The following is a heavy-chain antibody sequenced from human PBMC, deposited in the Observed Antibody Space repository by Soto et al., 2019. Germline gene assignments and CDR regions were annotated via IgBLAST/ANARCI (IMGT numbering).Heavy chain of an antibody. CDR3: ARGRTIFGVVNFDY. D-gene: IGHD3-3*01. CDR1: GGTFSNSP. J-gene: IGHJ4*02. Sequence: QVQLVQSGAEGKRPGSSVKVSCKASGGTFSNSPIAWVRLAPGQGLEWMGGVIPIFSIVKYAQKFQGRVTFTADDSTSTAYMELSSLTSEDTAVYYCARGRTIFGVVNFDYWGQGPLVTVSS. CDR2: VIPIFSIV. V-gene: IGHV1-69*01.